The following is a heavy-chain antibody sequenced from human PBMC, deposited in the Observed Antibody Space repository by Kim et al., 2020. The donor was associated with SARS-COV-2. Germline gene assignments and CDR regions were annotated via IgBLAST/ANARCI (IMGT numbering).Heavy chain of an antibody. Sequence: SETLSLTCAVYGGSFSGYYWSWIRQPPGKGLEWIGEINHSGSTNHNPPFKSRVTISVDTSKNQCSLKLSSVTAADTAVYYCARGRRLRWYQIEHLSPFFDYWGQGTLVTVSS. CDR3: ARGRRLRWYQIEHLSPFFDY. D-gene: IGHD4-17*01. V-gene: IGHV4-34*01. CDR1: GGSFSGYY. CDR2: INHSGST. J-gene: IGHJ4*02.